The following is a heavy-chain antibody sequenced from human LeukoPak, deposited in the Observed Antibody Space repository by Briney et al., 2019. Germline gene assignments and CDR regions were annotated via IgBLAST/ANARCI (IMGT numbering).Heavy chain of an antibody. CDR3: ARGADVLLWFGELPDV. D-gene: IGHD3-10*01. CDR1: GYTFTGYY. Sequence: ASVKVSCKASGYTFTGYYMHWVRQAPGQGLEWMGWINPNSGGTNYAQKFQGRVTMTRDTSISTAYMELSRLRSDDTAVYYCARGADVLLWFGELPDVRGQGTTVTVSS. V-gene: IGHV1-2*02. J-gene: IGHJ6*02. CDR2: INPNSGGT.